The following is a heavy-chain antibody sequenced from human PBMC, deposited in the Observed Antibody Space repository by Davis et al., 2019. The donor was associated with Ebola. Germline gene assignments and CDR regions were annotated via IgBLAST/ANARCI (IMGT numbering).Heavy chain of an antibody. CDR2: IYPGDSDT. CDR1: GYSFTNYW. D-gene: IGHD4-17*01. V-gene: IGHV5-51*01. Sequence: GESLKISCKASGYSFTNYWIGGVRQMPGKGLEWMGIIYPGDSDTSYSPSFLGQVIISADKSISTAYLQWTSLKASDTAVYYCARHGDYGDYVPHDWFDPWGQGTLVTVSS. J-gene: IGHJ5*02. CDR3: ARHGDYGDYVPHDWFDP.